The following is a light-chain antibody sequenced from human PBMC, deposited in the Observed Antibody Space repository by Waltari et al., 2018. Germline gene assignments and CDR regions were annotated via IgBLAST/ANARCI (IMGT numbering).Light chain of an antibody. Sequence: RTSQSLTKRYLSWYQQKPGQAPRLLIYGAASRAAGIPDRFSGSGSGTDFTLTISRLEPEDFAVYYCQQYGSSVLYTFGQGTKLEIK. J-gene: IGKJ2*01. CDR1: QSLTKRY. CDR2: GAA. V-gene: IGKV3-20*01. CDR3: QQYGSSVLYT.